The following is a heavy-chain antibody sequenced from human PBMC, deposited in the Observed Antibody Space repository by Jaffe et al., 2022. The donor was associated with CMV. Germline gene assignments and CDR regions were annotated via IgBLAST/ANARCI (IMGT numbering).Heavy chain of an antibody. CDR3: AKGVGLWFGERNWFDP. V-gene: IGHV3-23*01. J-gene: IGHJ5*02. CDR2: ISGSGGST. Sequence: EVQLLESGGGLVQPGGSLRLSCAASGFTFSSYAMSWVRQAPGKGLEWVSAISGSGGSTYYADSVKGRFTISRDNSKNTLYLQMNSLRAEDTAVYYCAKGVGLWFGERNWFDPWGQGTLVTVSS. D-gene: IGHD3-10*01. CDR1: GFTFSSYA.